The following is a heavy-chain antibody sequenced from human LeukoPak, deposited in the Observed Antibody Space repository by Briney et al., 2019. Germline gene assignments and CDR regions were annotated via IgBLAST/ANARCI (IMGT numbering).Heavy chain of an antibody. D-gene: IGHD6-13*01. CDR3: ARVIRAQSIAAAGSH. Sequence: ASVKVSCKASGYTFTGYYMHWVRQAPGQGLEWMGWINPNSGGTNYAQKFQGRVTMTRDTSISTAYMELSRLRSDDTAVYYCARVIRAQSIAAAGSHWGQGALVTVSS. CDR1: GYTFTGYY. V-gene: IGHV1-2*02. J-gene: IGHJ4*02. CDR2: INPNSGGT.